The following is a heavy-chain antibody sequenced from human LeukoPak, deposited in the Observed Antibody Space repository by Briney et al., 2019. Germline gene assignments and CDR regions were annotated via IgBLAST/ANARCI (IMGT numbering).Heavy chain of an antibody. J-gene: IGHJ4*02. CDR3: ANYGRHFAS. D-gene: IGHD4-17*01. V-gene: IGHV3-23*01. CDR1: GFTFNNYA. Sequence: GGSLRLSCAASGFTFNNYAMSWVRQAPGKGLEWVSLVSSSGDKTYYPESVKGRFTISRDNSKNTLYLQMNSLRAEDTAVYYCANYGRHFASWGQGTLVSVSP. CDR2: VSSSGDKT.